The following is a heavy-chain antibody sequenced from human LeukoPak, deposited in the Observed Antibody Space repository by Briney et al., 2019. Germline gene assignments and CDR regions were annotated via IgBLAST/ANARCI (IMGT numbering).Heavy chain of an antibody. CDR3: AKGQLEAKIIVVVPAAKGGYYYYMDV. Sequence: GGSLRLSCAASKFTFSTFSMSWVRQAPGKGLEWVSSISGSGGYTYYADSVKGRFTISRDNSKNTLYLQMNSLRAEDTAVYYCAKGQLEAKIIVVVPAAKGGYYYYMDVWGKGTTVTISS. J-gene: IGHJ6*03. CDR1: KFTFSTFS. V-gene: IGHV3-23*01. D-gene: IGHD2-2*01. CDR2: ISGSGGYT.